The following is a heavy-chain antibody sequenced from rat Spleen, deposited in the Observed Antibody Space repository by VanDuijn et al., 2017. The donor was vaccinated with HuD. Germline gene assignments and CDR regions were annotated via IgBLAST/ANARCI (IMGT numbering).Heavy chain of an antibody. Sequence: EVQLVESGGGLVQPGRSLKLSCAASGFTFSNYGMAWVRQTPGKGLEWVASITNTGGSTYYPDSVKGRFTISRDNAKSTLYLQMDSLRSEDTATYYCARRHYGYTDYFDYWGQGVMVTVSS. CDR2: ITNTGGST. CDR3: ARRHYGYTDYFDY. D-gene: IGHD1-9*01. V-gene: IGHV5-29*01. J-gene: IGHJ2*01. CDR1: GFTFSNYG.